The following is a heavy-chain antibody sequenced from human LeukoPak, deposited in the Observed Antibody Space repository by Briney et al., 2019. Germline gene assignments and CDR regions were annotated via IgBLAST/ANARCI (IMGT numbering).Heavy chain of an antibody. V-gene: IGHV4-59*01. D-gene: IGHD3-22*01. CDR1: GGTISSYY. CDR2: IYYSGST. CDR3: ARATYDSSGITTCWFDP. Sequence: SETLSLTCTVSGGTISSYYWSWIRQPPGQGLEWIGSIYYSGSTNYNPSLKSRVTISVDTSKNQFSLKLSSVTAADTAVYYCARATYDSSGITTCWFDPWGQGTLVTVSS. J-gene: IGHJ5*02.